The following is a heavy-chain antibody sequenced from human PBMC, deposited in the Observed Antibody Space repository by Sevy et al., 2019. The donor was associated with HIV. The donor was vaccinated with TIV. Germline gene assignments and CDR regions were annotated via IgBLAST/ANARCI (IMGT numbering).Heavy chain of an antibody. J-gene: IGHJ4*02. D-gene: IGHD2-2*01. Sequence: GGSLRLSCAASGFTFTNYAMSWVRQAPGKGLEWVSSISGGGSYIHYADSVKGRFTISRDKAKNSLYLQMNSLRAEDTAVYYCARDGGCSSTSCLLHFDYWGQGTLVTVSS. CDR1: GFTFTNYA. CDR2: ISGGGSYI. CDR3: ARDGGCSSTSCLLHFDY. V-gene: IGHV3-21*01.